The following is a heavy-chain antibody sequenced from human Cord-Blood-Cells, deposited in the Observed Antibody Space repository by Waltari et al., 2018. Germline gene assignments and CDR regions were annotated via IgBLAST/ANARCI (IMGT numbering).Heavy chain of an antibody. CDR1: GYTLTELS. V-gene: IGHV1-24*01. D-gene: IGHD2-2*01. Sequence: QVQLVQSGAEVKKPGASVKVSCKVSGYTLTELSMHWVRQAPGKGLGWMGGFDPEDGETIYAQKSQGRVTMNEETSTDTAYMERSSLRSEDTAVYYCATAFPRYCSSTSCYFDYWGQGTLVTVSS. CDR3: ATAFPRYCSSTSCYFDY. CDR2: FDPEDGET. J-gene: IGHJ4*02.